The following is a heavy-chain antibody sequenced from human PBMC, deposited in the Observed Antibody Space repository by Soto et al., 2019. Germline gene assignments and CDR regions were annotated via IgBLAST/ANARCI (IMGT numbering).Heavy chain of an antibody. D-gene: IGHD3-3*01. J-gene: IGHJ6*02. CDR2: INHSGST. V-gene: IGHV4-34*01. Sequence: XETLSLSCAVYGGSFSGYYWSWIRQPPGKGLEWIGEINHSGSTNYNPSLKSRVTISVDTSKNQFSLKLSSVTAADTAVYYCARLGFWSGYYGMDVWGQGTTVTVSS. CDR1: GGSFSGYY. CDR3: ARLGFWSGYYGMDV.